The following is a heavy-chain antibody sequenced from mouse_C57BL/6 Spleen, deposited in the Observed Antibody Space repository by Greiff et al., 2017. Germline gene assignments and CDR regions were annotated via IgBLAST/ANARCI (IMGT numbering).Heavy chain of an antibody. CDR2: IRLKSDNYAT. J-gene: IGHJ1*03. V-gene: IGHV6-3*01. Sequence: EVQGVESGGGLVQPGGSMKLSCVASGFTFSNYWMNWVRQSPEKGLEWVAQIRLKSDNYATHYAESVKGRFTISRDDSKSSVYLQMNNLRAEDTGIYYCTVYDGDVWGTGTTVTVSS. CDR3: TVYDGDV. CDR1: GFTFSNYW. D-gene: IGHD2-14*01.